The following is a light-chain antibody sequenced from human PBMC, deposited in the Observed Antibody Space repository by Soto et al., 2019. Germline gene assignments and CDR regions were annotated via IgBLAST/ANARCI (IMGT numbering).Light chain of an antibody. CDR3: QQLNSYPIT. V-gene: IGKV1-9*01. J-gene: IGKJ5*01. Sequence: DIQMTQAPSTLSASVGDRVTITCRASQNINNYLAWYQHKPGKAPNLLIYTASSLQSGVPSRFSGSGSGTDFTLTISSLQPEDFATYYCQQLNSYPITFGQGTRLEIK. CDR1: QNINNY. CDR2: TAS.